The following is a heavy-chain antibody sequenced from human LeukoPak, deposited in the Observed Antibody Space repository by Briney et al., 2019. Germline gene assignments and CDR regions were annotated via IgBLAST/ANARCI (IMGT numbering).Heavy chain of an antibody. D-gene: IGHD3-9*01. CDR1: GFTARVSS. CDR3: ATFDWGSSPN. CDR2: VRSKADYYAT. Sequence: GGSLRLSCVAPGFTARVSSLHWVRPASGRGGAWVGRVRSKADYYATAYSAPVQGRFTVSRDDSTNTAYLHMNSLKPEDTAIYYCATFDWGSSPNWGQGSRVTVSS. J-gene: IGHJ4*02. V-gene: IGHV3-73*01.